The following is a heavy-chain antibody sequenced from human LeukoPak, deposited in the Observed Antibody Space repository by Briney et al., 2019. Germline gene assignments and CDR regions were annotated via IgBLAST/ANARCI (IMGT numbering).Heavy chain of an antibody. J-gene: IGHJ4*02. CDR2: INPNSGGT. D-gene: IGHD3-10*01. CDR3: ARVRMVRGARAFDY. Sequence: ASVKVSCKASGYTFTGYYMHWVRQAPGQGLEWMGWINPNSGGTNYAQKFQGRVTMTRDTSISTAYMELSRLRSDDTAVYYCARVRMVRGARAFDYWGQGTLVTVSS. CDR1: GYTFTGYY. V-gene: IGHV1-2*02.